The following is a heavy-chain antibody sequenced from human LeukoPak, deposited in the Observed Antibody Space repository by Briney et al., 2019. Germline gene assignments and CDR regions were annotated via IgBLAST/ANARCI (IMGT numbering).Heavy chain of an antibody. V-gene: IGHV3-21*01. CDR1: GFTFSSYS. CDR2: ISSSSSYI. Sequence: GGSLRLSCAAFGFTFSSYSMNWVRQAPGKGLEWVSSISSSSSYIYYADSVEGRFTISRDNAKNSLYLQMNSLRAEDTAVYYCARFYDTGWYGHFDYWGQGALVAVSS. J-gene: IGHJ4*02. D-gene: IGHD6-19*01. CDR3: ARFYDTGWYGHFDY.